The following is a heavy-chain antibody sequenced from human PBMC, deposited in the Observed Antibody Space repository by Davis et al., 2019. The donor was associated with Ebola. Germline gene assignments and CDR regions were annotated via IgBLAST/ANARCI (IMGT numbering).Heavy chain of an antibody. V-gene: IGHV1-2*06. CDR1: RYTFSGNY. D-gene: IGHD3-22*01. CDR2: INPNSGGT. CDR3: ARETYYYDSSGYYKDAFDI. J-gene: IGHJ3*02. Sequence: ASVKVSCKASRYTFSGNYIQWVRQAPGQGLEWMGRINPNSGGTNYAQKLQGRVTMTTDTSTSTAYMELRSLRSDDTAVYYCARETYYYDSSGYYKDAFDIWGQGTMVTVSS.